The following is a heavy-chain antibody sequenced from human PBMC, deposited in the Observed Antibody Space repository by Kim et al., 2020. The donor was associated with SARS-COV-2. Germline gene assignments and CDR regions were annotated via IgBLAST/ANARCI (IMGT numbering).Heavy chain of an antibody. D-gene: IGHD1-26*01. Sequence: SETLSLTCAVYGGSFSGYYWSWIRQPPGKGLEWIGEINHSGSTNYNPSLKSRVTISVDTSKNQFSLKLSSVTAADTAVYYCARDLHYRALQGRFDPWGQGTLVTVSS. CDR1: GGSFSGYY. J-gene: IGHJ5*02. CDR2: INHSGST. CDR3: ARDLHYRALQGRFDP. V-gene: IGHV4-34*01.